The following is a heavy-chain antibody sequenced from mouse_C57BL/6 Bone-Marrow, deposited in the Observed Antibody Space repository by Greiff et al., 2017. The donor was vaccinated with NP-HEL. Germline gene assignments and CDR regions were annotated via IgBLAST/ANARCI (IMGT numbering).Heavy chain of an antibody. CDR2: IDPEDGET. Sequence: VQLKESGAELVKPGASVKLSCTASGFNIKDYYMHWVKQRTEQGLEWIGRIDPEDGETKYAPKFPGKATITADTSSNTAYLQLSSLTSEDTAVYYCARSGTGPWFAYWGQGTLVTVSA. CDR3: ARSGTGPWFAY. J-gene: IGHJ3*01. D-gene: IGHD3-2*02. CDR1: GFNIKDYY. V-gene: IGHV14-2*01.